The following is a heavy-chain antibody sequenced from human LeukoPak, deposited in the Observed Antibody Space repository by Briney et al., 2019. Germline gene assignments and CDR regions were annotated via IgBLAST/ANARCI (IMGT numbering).Heavy chain of an antibody. D-gene: IGHD5-12*01. CDR1: RGSMSTYY. CDR2: IYYTGTT. V-gene: IGHV4-59*01. CDR3: ARGVAGYGPYDY. J-gene: IGHJ4*02. Sequence: PSETLSLTCTVSRGSMSTYYWTWIRQPPGKGLEWIGYIYYTGTTNYNPSLKGRVTMSLDTSKNQFSLRLNSVTAADTAVYYCARGVAGYGPYDYWGQGTLVTVSS.